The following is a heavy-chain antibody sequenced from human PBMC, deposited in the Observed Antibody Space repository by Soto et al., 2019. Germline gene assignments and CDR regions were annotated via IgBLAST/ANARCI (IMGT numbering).Heavy chain of an antibody. CDR1: GVTFSSYA. Sequence: GGSLRLSCVASGVTFSSYAMTWVRQAPGKGLEWVSAISGSGSGTNYADSVKGRFTISRDNSNNILYLQMDSLRAEDTAVYYCAKEKPTTTSFDYWGHGTMVPV. J-gene: IGHJ4*01. V-gene: IGHV3-23*01. CDR3: AKEKPTTTSFDY. CDR2: ISGSGSGT. D-gene: IGHD1-1*01.